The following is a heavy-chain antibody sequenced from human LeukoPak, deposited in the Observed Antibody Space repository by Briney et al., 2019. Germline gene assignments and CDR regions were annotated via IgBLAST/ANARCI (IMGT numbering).Heavy chain of an antibody. CDR1: GFTFSSHG. CDR2: LWYVGSHI. J-gene: IGHJ2*01. Sequence: GGSLRLSCAASGFTFSSHGMHWVRQAPGKGLEWVAVLWYVGSHIYYAVSVKGRFPISRDNSKNTLYLQMDSLRAEDTALFYCAGQTRNYLYFDLWGRGTRDSVSS. D-gene: IGHD1-14*01. V-gene: IGHV3-33*01. CDR3: AGQTRNYLYFDL.